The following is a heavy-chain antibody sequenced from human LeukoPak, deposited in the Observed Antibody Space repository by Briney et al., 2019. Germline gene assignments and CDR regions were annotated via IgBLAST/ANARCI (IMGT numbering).Heavy chain of an antibody. D-gene: IGHD3-22*01. CDR2: ISYDGSNI. CDR1: GISFSSHG. CDR3: SKGVYYDSSGYLDF. Sequence: GTSLRLSCAASGISFSSHGMHWVRQAPGKGLEWVAVISYDGSNIYYADSVKGRFTISRDNSKNTLYLQVISLRAEDTAVYYCSKGVYYDSSGYLDFWGQGTLVTVSS. V-gene: IGHV3-30*18. J-gene: IGHJ4*02.